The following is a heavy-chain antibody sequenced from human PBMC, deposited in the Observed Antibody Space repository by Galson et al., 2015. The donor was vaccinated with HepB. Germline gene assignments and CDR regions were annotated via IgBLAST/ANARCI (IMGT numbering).Heavy chain of an antibody. Sequence: SLRLSCAASGFTFGTYWMTWVRQAPGKGLEWVAKIIQDGSEKYYVDSVKGRFTISRDNAKNSLYLQMNSLRAEDTAVYYCARPTRSDSKYSPIDYWGQGTLVTVSS. V-gene: IGHV3-7*01. J-gene: IGHJ4*02. CDR1: GFTFGTYW. D-gene: IGHD2-21*01. CDR2: IIQDGSEK. CDR3: ARPTRSDSKYSPIDY.